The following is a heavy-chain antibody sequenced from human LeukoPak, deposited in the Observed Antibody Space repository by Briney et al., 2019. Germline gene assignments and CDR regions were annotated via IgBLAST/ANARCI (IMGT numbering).Heavy chain of an antibody. D-gene: IGHD6-19*01. V-gene: IGHV1-2*02. Sequence: ASVKVSCKASGGTFSSYAISWVRQAPGQGLEWMGWINPNSGGTNYAQKFQGRVTMTRDTSISTAYMELSGLRSDDTAVYYCARGQGSSGYFDYWGQGTLVTVSS. J-gene: IGHJ4*02. CDR1: GGTFSSYA. CDR2: INPNSGGT. CDR3: ARGQGSSGYFDY.